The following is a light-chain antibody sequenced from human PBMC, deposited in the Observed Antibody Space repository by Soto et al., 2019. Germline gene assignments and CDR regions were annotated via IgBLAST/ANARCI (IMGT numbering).Light chain of an antibody. CDR2: RNN. J-gene: IGLJ3*02. CDR1: SSNIGSNY. V-gene: IGLV1-47*01. Sequence: QSVLIQPPSASGTPGQRVTISCSGSSSNIGSNYVYWFQQLPGAAPKLLIYRNNQRPSGVPDRFSGSKSGTSASLAISGLRSEDEADYYCATWEDNLTXRXXGGGTKVTVL. CDR3: ATWEDNLTXRX.